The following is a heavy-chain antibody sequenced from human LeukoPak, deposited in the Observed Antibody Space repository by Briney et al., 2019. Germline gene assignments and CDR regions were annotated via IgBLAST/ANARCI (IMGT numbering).Heavy chain of an antibody. Sequence: GESLKISCKGSGYSFTNYWIGWVRQMPGTGLEWMGIIYPGDSDTIYSPSFQGQVTISADKSISTAYLQWSSLKASDTAMYFCARPRYYTRSCYLHDAFDIWGQGTMVTVSS. V-gene: IGHV5-51*01. CDR3: ARPRYYTRSCYLHDAFDI. CDR2: IYPGDSDT. CDR1: GYSFTNYW. D-gene: IGHD3-22*01. J-gene: IGHJ3*02.